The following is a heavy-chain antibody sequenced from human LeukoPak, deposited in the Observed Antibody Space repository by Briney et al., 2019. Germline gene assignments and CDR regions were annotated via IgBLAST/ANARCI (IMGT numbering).Heavy chain of an antibody. CDR2: NSPNNGDT. CDR1: GYTFPDYY. J-gene: IGHJ4*02. D-gene: IGHD6-19*01. CDR3: ARPMVPSTIAVAADFDY. V-gene: IGHV1-2*02. Sequence: ASVKVSCKTSGYTFPDYYVHWVRQAPGQGLEWLGWNSPNNGDTNYAQKFQGRVSMTRDTSTRTAYMELSSLTSDDTAVYYCARPMVPSTIAVAADFDYWGQGTLVTVSS.